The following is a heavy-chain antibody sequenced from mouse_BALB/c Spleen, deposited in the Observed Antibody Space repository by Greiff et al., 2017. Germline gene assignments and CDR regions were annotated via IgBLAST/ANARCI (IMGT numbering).Heavy chain of an antibody. D-gene: IGHD1-1*01. V-gene: IGHV14-1*02. J-gene: IGHJ4*01. CDR2: IDPENGNT. CDR1: GFNIKDYY. Sequence: EVKLQQSGAELVRPGALVKLSCKASGFNIKDYYMHWVKQRPEQGLEWIGWIDPENGNTIYDPKFQGKASITADTSSNTAYLQLSSLTSEDTAVYYCASSTYYAMDYWGQGTSVTVSS. CDR3: ASSTYYAMDY.